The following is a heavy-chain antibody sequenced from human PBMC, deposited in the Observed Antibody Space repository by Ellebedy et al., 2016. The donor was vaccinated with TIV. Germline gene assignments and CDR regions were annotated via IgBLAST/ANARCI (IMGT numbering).Heavy chain of an antibody. V-gene: IGHV4-59*08. CDR2: IYYSGST. CDR3: ASRHYSGSYSDAFDI. Sequence: MPSETLSLTCTVSGGSISSYYWSWIRQPTGKGLEWIGYIYYSGSTNYNPSLKSRVTISVDTSKNQFSLKLSSVTAADTAVYYCASRHYSGSYSDAFDIWGQGTMVTVSS. D-gene: IGHD1-26*01. J-gene: IGHJ3*02. CDR1: GGSISSYY.